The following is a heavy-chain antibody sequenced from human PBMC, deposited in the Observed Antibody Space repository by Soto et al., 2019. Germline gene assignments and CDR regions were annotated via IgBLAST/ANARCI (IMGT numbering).Heavy chain of an antibody. CDR2: INHSGST. V-gene: IGHV4-34*01. Sequence: PSENLSLTCAVYGGSFSGYYWSWIRQPPGKGLEWIGEINHSGSTNYNPSLKSRVTISVDTSKNQFSLKLSSVTAADTAVYYCARTMVYASYNWFDPWGQGTLVTVSS. D-gene: IGHD2-8*01. CDR3: ARTMVYASYNWFDP. CDR1: GGSFSGYY. J-gene: IGHJ5*02.